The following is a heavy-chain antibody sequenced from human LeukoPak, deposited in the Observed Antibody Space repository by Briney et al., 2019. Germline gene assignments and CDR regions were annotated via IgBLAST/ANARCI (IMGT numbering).Heavy chain of an antibody. V-gene: IGHV3-30*02. CDR1: GFTFSSYG. Sequence: AGGSLRLTCAASGFTFSSYGMHWVRQAPGKGLEWVAFIRYDGSNKYYADSGKGRFTISRDNSKNTLYLQVNSLRAEDTAVYYCARGSRFGVVGRDAFDIWGQGTVVTVSS. CDR3: ARGSRFGVVGRDAFDI. CDR2: IRYDGSNK. D-gene: IGHD3-3*01. J-gene: IGHJ3*02.